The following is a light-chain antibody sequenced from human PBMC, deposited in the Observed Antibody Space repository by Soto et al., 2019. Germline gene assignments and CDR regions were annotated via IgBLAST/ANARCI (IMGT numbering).Light chain of an antibody. Sequence: DIQMTQSPSTLSASVGDRVTITCRASQSISSWVAWYQQKPGKAPKLLIYDASSLESGVPSRFSGSGSGTEFTLTISSLQPDDFATYYCHQYNSYLYTFGQGTKLEIK. V-gene: IGKV1-5*01. CDR1: QSISSW. CDR3: HQYNSYLYT. CDR2: DAS. J-gene: IGKJ2*01.